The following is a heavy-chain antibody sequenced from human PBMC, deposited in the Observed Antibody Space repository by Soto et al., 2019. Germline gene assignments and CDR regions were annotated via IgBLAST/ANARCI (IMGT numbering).Heavy chain of an antibody. J-gene: IGHJ4*02. CDR1: GYMFISYG. D-gene: IGHD3-10*01. V-gene: IGHV1-18*01. Sequence: QVQLVQSGAEVKKPGASVKVPCKASGYMFISYGINWVRQAPGQGLEWMGWISAYNGNTKYAQNLQGRVTMTTDTSTSTAYMEMRSLRSDDTAVYYCVRDLDGSGSYYTDYWGPGTLVTVSS. CDR3: VRDLDGSGSYYTDY. CDR2: ISAYNGNT.